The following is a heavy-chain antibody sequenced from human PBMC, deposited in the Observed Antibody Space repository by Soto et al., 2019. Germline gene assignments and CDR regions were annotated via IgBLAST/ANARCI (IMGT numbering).Heavy chain of an antibody. CDR3: ARGLWDYDILTVSYIYYYYYGMDV. CDR2: INHSGST. CDR1: GGSFSGYY. Sequence: SETLSLTCAVYGGSFSGYYWSWIRQPPGKGLEWIGEINHSGSTNYNPSLKSRVTISVDTSKNQFSLKLSSVTAADTAVYYCARGLWDYDILTVSYIYYYYYGMDVWGQGTTGTV. J-gene: IGHJ6*02. V-gene: IGHV4-34*01. D-gene: IGHD3-9*01.